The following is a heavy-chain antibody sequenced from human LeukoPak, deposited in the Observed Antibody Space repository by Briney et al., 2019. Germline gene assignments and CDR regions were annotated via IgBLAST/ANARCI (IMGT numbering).Heavy chain of an antibody. D-gene: IGHD3-9*01. Sequence: GGSLRLSCAASGFTFSSYGMHWVRQAPGKGLEWVAFIRYDGSNKYYADSVKGRFTISRDNSKNTLYLQMNSLRAEDTAVYYCAKDQGRYYDILTGYADYWGQGTLVTVSS. CDR3: AKDQGRYYDILTGYADY. J-gene: IGHJ4*02. CDR2: IRYDGSNK. V-gene: IGHV3-30*02. CDR1: GFTFSSYG.